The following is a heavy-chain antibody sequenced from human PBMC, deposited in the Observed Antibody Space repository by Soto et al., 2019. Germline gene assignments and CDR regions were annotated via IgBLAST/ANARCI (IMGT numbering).Heavy chain of an antibody. J-gene: IGHJ6*03. CDR2: IGTAGDT. V-gene: IGHV3-13*01. CDR3: ARDGIAVAEVDMDV. D-gene: IGHD6-19*01. CDR1: GFTFSSYD. Sequence: GGSLRLSCAASGFTFSSYDMHWVRQATGKGLEWVSAIGTAGDTYYPGSVKGRFTISRENAKNSLYLQMNSLRAGDTAVYYCARDGIAVAEVDMDVWGKGTTVTVSS.